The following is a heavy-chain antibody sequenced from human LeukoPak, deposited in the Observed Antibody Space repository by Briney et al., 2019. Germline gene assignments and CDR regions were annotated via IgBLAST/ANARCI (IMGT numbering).Heavy chain of an antibody. D-gene: IGHD6-13*01. J-gene: IGHJ5*02. Sequence: EWIGEINHSGSTNYNPSLKSRVTISVDTSKNQFSLKLSSVTAADTAVYYCARAPAAAGTGDWFDPWGQGTLVTVSS. CDR3: ARAPAAAGTGDWFDP. CDR2: INHSGST. V-gene: IGHV4-34*01.